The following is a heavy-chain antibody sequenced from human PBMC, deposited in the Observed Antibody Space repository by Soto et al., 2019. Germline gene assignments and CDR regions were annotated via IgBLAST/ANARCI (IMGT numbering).Heavy chain of an antibody. Sequence: PGGSLRLSCAASGFTFSSHSMSCVRQAQGEGLEWVSAISGSGGSTYYADSVKGRFTISRDNSKNTLYLQMNSLRAEDTAVYYCAKNYEILTGYPNWGQGTLVTVSS. D-gene: IGHD3-9*01. CDR3: AKNYEILTGYPN. J-gene: IGHJ4*02. CDR2: ISGSGGST. CDR1: GFTFSSHS. V-gene: IGHV3-23*01.